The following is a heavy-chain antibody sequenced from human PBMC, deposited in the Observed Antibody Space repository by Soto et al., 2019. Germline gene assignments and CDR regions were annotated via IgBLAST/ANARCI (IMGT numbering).Heavy chain of an antibody. Sequence: EMQLVESGGGLVQPGMSLRLSCAASGFTFDDYAMYWVRQVPGKGLEWVSGISWNRGRIGYADSVKGRFTISRDNAKNSLYLQRNSLSPEGTALYYCTKARLWGGVDYNSYYYNAMDVWGQGTTVTVSS. CDR3: TKARLWGGVDYNSYYYNAMDV. CDR2: ISWNRGRI. V-gene: IGHV3-9*01. J-gene: IGHJ6*02. CDR1: GFTFDDYA. D-gene: IGHD3-16*01.